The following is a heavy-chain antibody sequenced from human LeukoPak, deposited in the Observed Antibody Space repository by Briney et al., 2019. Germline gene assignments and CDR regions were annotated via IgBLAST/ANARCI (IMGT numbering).Heavy chain of an antibody. CDR2: INHSGST. D-gene: IGHD7-27*01. Sequence: PSETLSLTCAVYGGSFSGYYWSWIRQPPGKGLEWFGEINHSGSTNYNPSLKSRVTISVDTSKNQFSLKLSSVTAADTAVHYCARGAIWGHTHDAFDIWRQGTMVTDSS. V-gene: IGHV4-34*01. CDR1: GGSFSGYY. CDR3: ARGAIWGHTHDAFDI. J-gene: IGHJ3*02.